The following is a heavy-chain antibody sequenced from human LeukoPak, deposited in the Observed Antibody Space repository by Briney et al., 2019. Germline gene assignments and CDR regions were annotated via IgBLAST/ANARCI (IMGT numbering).Heavy chain of an antibody. J-gene: IGHJ4*02. D-gene: IGHD3-10*01. Sequence: GRSLRLSCAASGFTFSSYGMHWVRQAPGKGLEWVAVISYDGSNKYYADSVKGRFTISRDNSKNTLYLQMNNLRAEDTAVYYCAKALYYYGSGSYPYWGQGTLVTVSS. CDR3: AKALYYYGSGSYPY. CDR2: ISYDGSNK. V-gene: IGHV3-30*18. CDR1: GFTFSSYG.